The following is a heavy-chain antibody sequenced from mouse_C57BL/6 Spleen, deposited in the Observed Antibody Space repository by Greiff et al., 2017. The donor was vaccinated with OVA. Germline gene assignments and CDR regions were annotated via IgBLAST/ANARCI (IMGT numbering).Heavy chain of an antibody. J-gene: IGHJ1*03. V-gene: IGHV1-54*01. Sequence: QVQLKESGAELVRPGTSVKVSCKASGYAFTNYLIEWVKQRPGQGLEWIGVINPGSGGTNYNEKFKGKATLTADKSSSTAYMQLSSLTSEDSAVYFCARGGVDGYYWYFDVWGTGTTVTVSS. CDR3: ARGGVDGYYWYFDV. CDR1: GYAFTNYL. D-gene: IGHD2-3*01. CDR2: INPGSGGT.